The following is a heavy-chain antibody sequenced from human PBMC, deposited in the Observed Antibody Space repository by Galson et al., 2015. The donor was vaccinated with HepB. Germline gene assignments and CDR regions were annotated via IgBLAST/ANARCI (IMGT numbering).Heavy chain of an antibody. V-gene: IGHV3-30*04. CDR2: ISYDGSNK. CDR1: GFTFSSYA. D-gene: IGHD1-1*01. CDR3: ARDRERDPDDLDF. J-gene: IGHJ4*02. Sequence: SLRLSCAASGFTFSSYAMHWVRQAPGKGLEWVAVISYDGSNKYYADSVKGRFTISRDNAKNSLYLQMNSLRAEDTAVYYCARDRERDPDDLDFWGQGTLVTVPS.